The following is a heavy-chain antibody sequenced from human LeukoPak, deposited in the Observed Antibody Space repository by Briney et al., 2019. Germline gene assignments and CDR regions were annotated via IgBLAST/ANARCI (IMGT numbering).Heavy chain of an antibody. D-gene: IGHD3-3*01. CDR2: ISAYNGNT. V-gene: IGHV1-18*01. CDR1: GNTFTSYG. Sequence: RASVKVSCKASGNTFTSYGISWVRQAPGQGLEWMGWISAYNGNTNYAQKFQGRVTMTTDTSTTTAYMELRSLRSDDTAVYYCERAQNYDFWSGYSLNWFDPWGQGTLVTVSS. CDR3: ERAQNYDFWSGYSLNWFDP. J-gene: IGHJ5*02.